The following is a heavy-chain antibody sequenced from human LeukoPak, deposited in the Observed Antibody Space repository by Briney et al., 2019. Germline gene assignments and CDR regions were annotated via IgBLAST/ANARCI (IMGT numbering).Heavy chain of an antibody. J-gene: IGHJ4*02. CDR3: ARATSGTYPYYFYY. CDR1: GFTFSSYW. V-gene: IGHV3-7*05. CDR2: IKQDGSEK. D-gene: IGHD1-26*01. Sequence: GGSLRLSCAASGFTFSSYWMSWVRQAPGKGLEWVANIKQDGSEKYYVDSVKGRLTISRDNSKNTLYLQMNSLRAEDTAVYYCARATSGTYPYYFYYWGQGTLVTVSS.